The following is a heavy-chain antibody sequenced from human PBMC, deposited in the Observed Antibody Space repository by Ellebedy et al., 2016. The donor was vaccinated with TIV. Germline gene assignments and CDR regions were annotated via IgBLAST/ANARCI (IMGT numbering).Heavy chain of an antibody. D-gene: IGHD3-10*01. CDR2: MLYSERT. J-gene: IGHJ1*01. V-gene: IGHV4-39*01. Sequence: MPSETLSLTCTVSGDSITSSTYLWGWIRRPPGKGLEWIGSMLYSERTYYNPSLKSRVTITGDTSKNQFSLRPSSVTAADTAIYYCARHYYSGSGSYKGFQAWGQGTLVTVSS. CDR1: GDSITSSTYL. CDR3: ARHYYSGSGSYKGFQA.